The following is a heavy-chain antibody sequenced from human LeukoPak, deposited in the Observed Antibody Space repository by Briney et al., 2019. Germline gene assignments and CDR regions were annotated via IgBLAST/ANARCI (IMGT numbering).Heavy chain of an antibody. D-gene: IGHD5-24*01. V-gene: IGHV4-59*01. CDR2: IYYSGST. CDR3: ARGDGYNSYYFDY. J-gene: IGHJ4*02. CDR1: GGSISSYY. Sequence: SETLSLTCTVSGGSISSYYWSWIRQPPGKGLEWIGYIYYSGSTNYNPSLKSRVTISVDTSKNQSSLKLSSVTAADTAVYYCARGDGYNSYYFDYWGQGTLVTVSS.